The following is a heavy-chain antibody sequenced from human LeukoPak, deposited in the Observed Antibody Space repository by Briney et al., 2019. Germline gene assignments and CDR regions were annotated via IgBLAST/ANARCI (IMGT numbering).Heavy chain of an antibody. J-gene: IGHJ3*02. Sequence: SETLSLTCTVSGGSISSYYWSWIRQPAGKGLEWIGRIYTSGSTNYNPSLKSRVTMSVDTSKNQFSLKLSSVTAADTAVYYCARLTQQLVFDAFDIWGQGTMVTVSS. CDR2: IYTSGST. D-gene: IGHD6-13*01. V-gene: IGHV4-4*07. CDR1: GGSISSYY. CDR3: ARLTQQLVFDAFDI.